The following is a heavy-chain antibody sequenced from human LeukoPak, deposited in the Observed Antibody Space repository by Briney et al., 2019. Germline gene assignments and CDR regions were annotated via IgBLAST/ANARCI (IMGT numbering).Heavy chain of an antibody. CDR2: ISSSSSTI. Sequence: GGSLRLFCAASGFTFSSYSMNWVRQAPGEGQEWVSYISSSSSTIYYADSVKGRFTISRDNTKNSLYLKNNRLRAEETAVYYCARGRSIAVAGSSDYWGQGALVTVAS. CDR3: ARGRSIAVAGSSDY. CDR1: GFTFSSYS. V-gene: IGHV3-48*01. D-gene: IGHD6-19*01. J-gene: IGHJ4*02.